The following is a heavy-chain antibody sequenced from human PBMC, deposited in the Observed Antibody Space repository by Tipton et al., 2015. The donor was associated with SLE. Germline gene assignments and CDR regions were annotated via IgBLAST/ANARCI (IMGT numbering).Heavy chain of an antibody. CDR2: IYHSGTT. Sequence: TLSLTCTVSGASITTYYWTWIRQSPDKGLEWIGNIYHSGTTNSNPSLRGRITMSVDASGNLFPLKLSSVTAADTAIYYCASTDHYDTSAYYPYYFDFWGQGTLVTVSS. CDR1: GASITTYY. D-gene: IGHD3-22*01. J-gene: IGHJ4*02. V-gene: IGHV4-59*01. CDR3: ASTDHYDTSAYYPYYFDF.